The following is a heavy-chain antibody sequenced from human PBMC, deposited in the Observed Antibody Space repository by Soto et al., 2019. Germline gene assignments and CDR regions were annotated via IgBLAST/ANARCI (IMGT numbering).Heavy chain of an antibody. V-gene: IGHV4-39*01. J-gene: IGHJ2*01. D-gene: IGHD5-12*01. CDR2: IYYSGST. CDR3: ARTRFDRRDGYNWGSYWYFDL. CDR1: GGSISSSSDY. Sequence: PSETLSLTCTVSGGSISSSSDYWGWIRQPPGKGLEWIGSIYYSGSTYYNPSLKSRVTISVDTSKNQFSLKLSSVTAADTAVYYCARTRFDRRDGYNWGSYWYFDLWGRGTLVTVSS.